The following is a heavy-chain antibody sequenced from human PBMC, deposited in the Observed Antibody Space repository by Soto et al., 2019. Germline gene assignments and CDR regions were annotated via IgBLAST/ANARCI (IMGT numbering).Heavy chain of an antibody. Sequence: QVQLVESGGGVVQPGRSLRLSCAASGFTFSSYAMHWVRQAPGKGLEWVAIISYDGSSKYYADSVKGRFTISRDNSKNTLNLQMNSLRAEDTAVYYCARDPLWGTAMVLWYFDLWGRGTLVTVSS. CDR1: GFTFSSYA. V-gene: IGHV3-30-3*01. CDR3: ARDPLWGTAMVLWYFDL. D-gene: IGHD5-18*01. J-gene: IGHJ2*01. CDR2: ISYDGSSK.